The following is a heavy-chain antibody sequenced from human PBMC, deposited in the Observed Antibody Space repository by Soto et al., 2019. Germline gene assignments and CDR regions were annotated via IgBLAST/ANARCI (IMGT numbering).Heavy chain of an antibody. V-gene: IGHV4-59*01. J-gene: IGHJ4*02. CDR3: ARVHGKYFDY. CDR2: IYYIGST. Sequence: SDTLSLTCTVSGVSISSYYWRWIRQPPGKGLEWIGYIYYIGSTNYNPSLKSRVTISVDTSKNQFSLKLSSVTAADTAVYYCARVHGKYFDYWGQGTLVTVSS. CDR1: GVSISSYY.